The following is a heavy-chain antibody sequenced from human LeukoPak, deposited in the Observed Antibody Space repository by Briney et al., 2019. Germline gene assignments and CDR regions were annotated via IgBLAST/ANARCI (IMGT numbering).Heavy chain of an antibody. CDR2: INSDGSST. Sequence: PGGSLRLSCAVSGFTFSSYWMHWVRQAPGKGLVWVSRINSDGSSTSYADSVKGRFTISRDNAKNTLYLQTNSLRAEDTAVYYCVRDAAYSAFNMWGQGTMVTVSS. CDR1: GFTFSSYW. CDR3: VRDAAYSAFNM. J-gene: IGHJ3*02. D-gene: IGHD4-11*01. V-gene: IGHV3-74*01.